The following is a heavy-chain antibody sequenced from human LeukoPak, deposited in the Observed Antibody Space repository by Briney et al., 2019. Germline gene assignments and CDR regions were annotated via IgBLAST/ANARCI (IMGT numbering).Heavy chain of an antibody. V-gene: IGHV4-34*01. CDR3: ARTMVRGYYYGMDV. J-gene: IGHJ6*02. CDR1: GGSFSGYY. D-gene: IGHD3-10*01. Sequence: SETLSLTCAVYGGSFSGYYWSWIRQPPGKGLGWIGEINHSGSTNYNPSLKSRVTISVDTSKNQFSLKLSSVTAADTAVYYCARTMVRGYYYGMDVWGQGTTVTVSS. CDR2: INHSGST.